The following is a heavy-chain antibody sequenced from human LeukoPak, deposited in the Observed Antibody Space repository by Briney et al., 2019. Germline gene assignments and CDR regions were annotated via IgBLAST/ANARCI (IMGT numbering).Heavy chain of an antibody. CDR2: INPNSGGT. V-gene: IGHV1-2*02. CDR1: GYTFTSYY. J-gene: IGHJ4*02. Sequence: ASVKVSCKASGYTFTSYYMHWVRQAPGQGLEWMGIINPNSGGTNYAQKFQGRVTMTRDTSISTAYMELSRLRSDDTAVYYCARDRPVYYYDSSGYSGYWGQGTLVTVSS. D-gene: IGHD3-22*01. CDR3: ARDRPVYYYDSSGYSGY.